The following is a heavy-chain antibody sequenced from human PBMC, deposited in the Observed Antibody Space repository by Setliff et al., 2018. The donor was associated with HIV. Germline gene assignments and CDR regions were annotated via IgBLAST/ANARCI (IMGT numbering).Heavy chain of an antibody. CDR2: MNPNSGVS. Sequence: ASVKVSCKSPGHTFTNYDIHWMRQAPGQGLEWMGWMNPNSGVSGYALKFHDRVTMTRDTSITTLYMELSSLTSEDTAVYYCARGKGVGGVIITGGLDVWGQGTTVTVSS. V-gene: IGHV1-8*01. CDR1: GHTFTNYD. J-gene: IGHJ6*02. CDR3: ARGKGVGGVIITGGLDV. D-gene: IGHD3-10*01.